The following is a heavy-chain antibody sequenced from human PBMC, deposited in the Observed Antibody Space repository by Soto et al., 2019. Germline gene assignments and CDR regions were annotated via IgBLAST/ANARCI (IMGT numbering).Heavy chain of an antibody. V-gene: IGHV3-30-3*01. CDR3: ARGAWRGVVLAASSFYYGMED. D-gene: IGHD2-15*01. CDR1: VFTLSSYA. Sequence: PVGSLRLACAASVFTLSSYAMHWVRHSPGKWLGWVAVISYDGSNKYYADSVKGRFTISRDNSKNTLSLQMNSLRAEDTAVYYCARGAWRGVVLAASSFYYGMEDWGQGTTGSVSS. J-gene: IGHJ6*01. CDR2: ISYDGSNK.